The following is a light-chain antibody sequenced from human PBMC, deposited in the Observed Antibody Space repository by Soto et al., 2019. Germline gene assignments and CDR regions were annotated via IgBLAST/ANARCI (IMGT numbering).Light chain of an antibody. CDR2: GAS. CDR1: QSVSSNF. Sequence: EIVLTQSPGTLSLSPGERATLSCGASQSVSSNFLAWYQQKPGQAPRLLIYGASNRAAGLPDRFSGSGSGTDFTLTISRLDPEDFAVYYCQQYGGSPTFGQGTKVEIK. J-gene: IGKJ1*01. V-gene: IGKV3-20*01. CDR3: QQYGGSPT.